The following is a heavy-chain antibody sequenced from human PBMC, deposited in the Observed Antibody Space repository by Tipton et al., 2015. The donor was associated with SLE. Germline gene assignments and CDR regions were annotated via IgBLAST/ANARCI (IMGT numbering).Heavy chain of an antibody. Sequence: TLSLTCTVSGGSISNGGYYWTWIRQHPGKGLEWIGYIYYSGSTYYNPSLKSRVSISVDTSKKKFSLNLTSVTAADTAVYYCARERLGIVGAIDYWDQGTLVTVSS. J-gene: IGHJ4*02. D-gene: IGHD1-26*01. V-gene: IGHV4-31*03. CDR2: IYYSGST. CDR1: GGSISNGGYY. CDR3: ARERLGIVGAIDY.